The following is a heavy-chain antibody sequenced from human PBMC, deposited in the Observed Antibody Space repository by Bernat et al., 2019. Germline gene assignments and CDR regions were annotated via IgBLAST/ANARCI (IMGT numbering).Heavy chain of an antibody. D-gene: IGHD3-10*01. CDR3: AREYYYGSGSYSFYFDY. CDR2: IYYSGST. J-gene: IGHJ4*02. Sequence: QVQLQESGPGLVKPSQTLSLTCTVSGGSISSGDYYWSWIRQHPGKGLEWIGYIYYSGSTYYNPSLKSRVTISVDTSKNQFSLKLSSVTAADTAVYYCAREYYYGSGSYSFYFDYWGQRTLVTVSS. CDR1: GGSISSGDYY. V-gene: IGHV4-31*03.